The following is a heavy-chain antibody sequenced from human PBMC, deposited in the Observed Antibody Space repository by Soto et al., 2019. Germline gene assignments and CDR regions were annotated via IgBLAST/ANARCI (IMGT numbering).Heavy chain of an antibody. CDR2: ISHDGRQK. D-gene: IGHD3-9*01. CDR1: RFSVTRHA. J-gene: IGHJ4*02. CDR3: AKDVYFDSYYFDQ. V-gene: IGHV3-30*04. Sequence: QPGGSLRLSCAASRFSVTRHAMHWVRQAPGKGLEWVAVISHDGRQKHYIDSVRGRFTLSRDESDNTVYLQMNSLRREDTAMYYCAKDVYFDSYYFDQWGQGTLVTVSS.